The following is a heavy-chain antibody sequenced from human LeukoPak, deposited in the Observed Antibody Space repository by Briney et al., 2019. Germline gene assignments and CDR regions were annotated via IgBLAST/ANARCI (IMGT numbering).Heavy chain of an antibody. V-gene: IGHV1-18*01. J-gene: IGHJ4*02. CDR3: ARDTDYGGNSGQ. D-gene: IGHD4-23*01. CDR1: GYTFTSYG. Sequence: ASVKVSCKASGYTFTSYGISWVRQAPGQGLEWMGWISAYNGNTSYAQKLQGRVTMTTDTSTSTAYMELRSLRSDDTAVYYCARDTDYGGNSGQWGQGTLVTVSS. CDR2: ISAYNGNT.